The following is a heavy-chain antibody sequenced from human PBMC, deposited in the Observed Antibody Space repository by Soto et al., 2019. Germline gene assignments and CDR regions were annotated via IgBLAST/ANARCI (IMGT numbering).Heavy chain of an antibody. Sequence: QVQLQESGPGLVKPSQTLSLTCTVSGGSISSGGYYWSWIRQHPGKGLEWIGYIYYSGSNYYTPSHKSRVTISEDTANIPFYLKLSSVTAPDTAVTSWERVAYSSSRRYSYYGMDVWGQGTTVTVSS. V-gene: IGHV4-31*03. J-gene: IGHJ6*02. CDR1: GGSISSGGYY. CDR3: ERVAYSSSRRYSYYGMDV. D-gene: IGHD6-6*01. CDR2: IYYSGSN.